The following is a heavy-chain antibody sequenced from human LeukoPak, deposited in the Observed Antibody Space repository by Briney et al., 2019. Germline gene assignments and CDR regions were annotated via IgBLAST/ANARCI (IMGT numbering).Heavy chain of an antibody. D-gene: IGHD1-26*01. Sequence: PSQTLSLTCTISGAYISSGDYYWTWIRQPAGKGLEWIGRIHSSGGTYYNSSLNRRVSISLEFSKTQFSLTLKSVTAADTAIYYCTRVRPPTTSDYWGQGTLVIVSS. CDR1: GAYISSGDYY. CDR3: TRVRPPTTSDY. CDR2: IHSSGGT. J-gene: IGHJ4*02. V-gene: IGHV4-61*02.